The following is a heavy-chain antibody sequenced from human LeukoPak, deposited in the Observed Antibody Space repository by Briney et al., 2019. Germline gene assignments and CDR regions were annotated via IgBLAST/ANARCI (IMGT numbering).Heavy chain of an antibody. J-gene: IGHJ6*03. CDR3: ARCGYSYGYKYYMDV. CDR2: ISSSSSTI. D-gene: IGHD5-18*01. CDR1: GFTFSSYS. Sequence: GGSLRLPCAASGFTFSSYSMNWVRQAPGKGLQWVSYISSSSSTIYYADSVKGRFTISRDNAKNSLYLQMNSLRAEDTAVYYCARCGYSYGYKYYMDVWAKGPRSPSP. V-gene: IGHV3-48*01.